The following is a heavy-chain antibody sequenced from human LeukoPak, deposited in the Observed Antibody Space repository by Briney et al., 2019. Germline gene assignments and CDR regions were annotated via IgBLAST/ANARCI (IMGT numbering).Heavy chain of an antibody. J-gene: IGHJ5*02. CDR3: ANGGLWLPTRTA. CDR2: ISGSGGST. Sequence: GGSLRLSCAASGFTFSTYAMSWVRQAPGKGLEWVSRISGSGGSTYYADSVKGRFTISRDNSKNTLYLQMNSLRVEDTAVYYCANGGLWLPTRTAWGQGTLVTVSS. V-gene: IGHV3-23*01. D-gene: IGHD3-22*01. CDR1: GFTFSTYA.